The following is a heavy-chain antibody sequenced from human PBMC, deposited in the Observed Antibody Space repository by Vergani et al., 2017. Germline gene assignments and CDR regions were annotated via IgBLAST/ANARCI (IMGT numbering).Heavy chain of an antibody. CDR1: GYTFTSYY. V-gene: IGHV1-46*03. D-gene: IGHD5-12*01. J-gene: IGHJ4*02. CDR2: INPSGGST. CDR3: AREQPLLMRYATLPNFDY. Sequence: QVQLVQSGAEVKKPGASVKVSCKASGYTFTSYYMHWVRQAPGQGLEWMGIINPSGGSTSYAQKFQGRVTMTRDTSTSTVYMELSSLRSEDTAMYYCAREQPLLMRYATLPNFDYWGQGTLVTVSS.